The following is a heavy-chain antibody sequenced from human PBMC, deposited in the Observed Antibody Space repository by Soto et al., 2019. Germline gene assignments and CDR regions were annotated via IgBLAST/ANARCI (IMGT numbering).Heavy chain of an antibody. V-gene: IGHV3-23*01. J-gene: IGHJ6*03. CDR1: GFTFSSYA. Sequence: GGSLRLSCAASGFTFSSYAMSWVRQAPGKGLEWVSAISGSGGSTYYADSVKGRFTTSRDNSKNTLYLQMNSLRAEDTAVYYCAKVHYVFWSGYSDYYYYYMDVWGKGTTVTVSS. CDR3: AKVHYVFWSGYSDYYYYYMDV. CDR2: ISGSGGST. D-gene: IGHD3-3*01.